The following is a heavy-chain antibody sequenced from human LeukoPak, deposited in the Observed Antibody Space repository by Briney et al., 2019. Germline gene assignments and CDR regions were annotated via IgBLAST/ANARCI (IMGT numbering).Heavy chain of an antibody. CDR2: ISSGGSSI. V-gene: IGHV3-48*03. Sequence: GGSLRLSCAASGFTFSSFEMNWVRQAPGKGLEWVSYISSGGSSIYYADSVKGRFTISRDNAKNSLYLQMNSLRAEDTAVYYCARLDRSDFWSGYYKGYYYYMDVWGKGTTVTVSS. D-gene: IGHD3-3*01. J-gene: IGHJ6*03. CDR3: ARLDRSDFWSGYYKGYYYYMDV. CDR1: GFTFSSFE.